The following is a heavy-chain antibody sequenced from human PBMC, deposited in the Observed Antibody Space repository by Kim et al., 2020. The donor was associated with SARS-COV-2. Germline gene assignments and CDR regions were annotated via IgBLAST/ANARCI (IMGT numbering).Heavy chain of an antibody. J-gene: IGHJ6*02. Sequence: YAQKFQGRVTITADESTSTAYMELSSLRSEDTAVYYCARGANYYYYGMDVWGQGTTVTVSS. V-gene: IGHV1-69*01. CDR3: ARGANYYYYGMDV.